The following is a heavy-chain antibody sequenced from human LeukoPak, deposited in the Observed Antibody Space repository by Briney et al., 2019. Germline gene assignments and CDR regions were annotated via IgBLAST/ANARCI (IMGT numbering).Heavy chain of an antibody. CDR1: GGSISSYY. D-gene: IGHD4-17*01. Sequence: SETLSLTCTGSGGSISSYYWSWIRQPPGKGLEWIGYIYYSGSTNYNPSLKSRVTISVDTSKNQFSLKLSSVTAADTAVYYCARVTTVILAFDIWGQGTMVTVSS. J-gene: IGHJ3*02. CDR3: ARVTTVILAFDI. CDR2: IYYSGST. V-gene: IGHV4-59*01.